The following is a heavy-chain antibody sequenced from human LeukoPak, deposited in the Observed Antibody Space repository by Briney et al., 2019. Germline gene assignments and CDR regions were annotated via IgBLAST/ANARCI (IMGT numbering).Heavy chain of an antibody. J-gene: IGHJ4*02. CDR2: ISSSSSYI. CDR1: GFTFSSYS. CDR3: ASFYYYDSSGYYENYFDY. D-gene: IGHD3-22*01. Sequence: PGGSLRLSCAASGFTFSSYSMNWVRQAPGKGLEWVSSISSSSSYIYYADSVKGRFTISRDNAKNSLYLQMNSLRAEDTAVYYCASFYYYDSSGYYENYFDYRGQGTLVTVSS. V-gene: IGHV3-21*01.